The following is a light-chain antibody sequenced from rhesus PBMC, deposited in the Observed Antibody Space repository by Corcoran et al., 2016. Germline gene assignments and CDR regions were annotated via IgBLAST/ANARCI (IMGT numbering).Light chain of an antibody. J-gene: IGKJ4*01. CDR3: QHYYDNPLT. CDR2: AAS. CDR1: HNIYSN. V-gene: IGKV1S12*01. Sequence: QMTQSPSALSASVGDRVTISCRASHNIYSNLAWYQQKPGKAPKLLIYAASRLQTGIPSRFSGSGSGTDFTRTISSLQPEDSAAYYCQHYYDNPLTFGGGTKVDLK.